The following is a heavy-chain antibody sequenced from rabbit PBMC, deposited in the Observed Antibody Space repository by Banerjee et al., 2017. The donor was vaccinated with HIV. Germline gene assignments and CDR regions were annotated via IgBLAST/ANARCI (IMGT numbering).Heavy chain of an antibody. J-gene: IGHJ4*01. CDR2: IYAGGSGYT. V-gene: IGHV1S40*01. CDR3: ARVNAGSNYVFFNL. D-gene: IGHD8-1*01. CDR1: GFSFSSGYD. Sequence: QQLVESGGGLVKPGASLTLTCTASGFSFSSGYDMCWVRQAPGKGLEWIACIYAGGSGYTYYASWAKGRFTISKTSSTTVTLQMTSLTAADTATYFCARVNAGSNYVFFNLWGPGTLVTVS.